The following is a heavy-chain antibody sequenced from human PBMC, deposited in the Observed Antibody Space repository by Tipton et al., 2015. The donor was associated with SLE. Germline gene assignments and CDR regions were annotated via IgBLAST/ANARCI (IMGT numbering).Heavy chain of an antibody. CDR2: INHSGST. D-gene: IGHD2-2*01. CDR3: ARMSPADIVVVPAARGWFDP. V-gene: IGHV4-34*01. CDR1: GGSFSGYY. J-gene: IGHJ5*02. Sequence: GLVKPSETLSLTCAVYGGSFSGYYWSWIRQPPGKGLEWIGEINHSGSTNHNPSLKSRVTISVDTSKNQFSLKLSSVTAADTAVYYCARMSPADIVVVPAARGWFDPWGQGTLVTVSS.